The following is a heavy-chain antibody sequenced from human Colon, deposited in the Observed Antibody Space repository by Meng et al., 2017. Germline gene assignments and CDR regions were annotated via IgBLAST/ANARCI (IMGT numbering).Heavy chain of an antibody. CDR3: VRVTSGSDHSPFGY. CDR2: IDTDGSTT. D-gene: IGHD1-26*01. J-gene: IGHJ4*02. V-gene: IGHV3-74*01. CDR1: GFTFSSYR. Sequence: GGPLRLFCAASGFTFSSYRMHWVRQAPGMGLVWVSRIDTDGSTTTYADSVKGRFTISRDNARNTLFLQMNSLRAEDTAVYYCVRVTSGSDHSPFGYWGQGTLVTVSS.